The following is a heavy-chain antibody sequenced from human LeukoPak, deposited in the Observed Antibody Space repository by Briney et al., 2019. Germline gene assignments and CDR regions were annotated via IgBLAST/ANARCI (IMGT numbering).Heavy chain of an antibody. CDR1: GFTDSNNY. Sequence: GGSVRLSCAASGFTDSNNYMRWVRHAPGEGLEWVSVIYNGGDTKYADSVKGQFTISTDKSKNTLYLQMNSLRVEDAAVYYCGRDYFGPWGQGTLVTVSS. J-gene: IGHJ5*02. D-gene: IGHD3-16*01. CDR3: GRDYFGP. V-gene: IGHV3-66*02. CDR2: IYNGGDT.